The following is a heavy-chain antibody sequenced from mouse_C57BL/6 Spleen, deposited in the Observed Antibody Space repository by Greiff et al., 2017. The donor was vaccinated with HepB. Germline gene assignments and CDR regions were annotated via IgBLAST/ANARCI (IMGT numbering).Heavy chain of an antibody. D-gene: IGHD2-5*01. CDR1: GFSLTSYG. J-gene: IGHJ4*01. CDR2: IWSDGST. V-gene: IGHV2-6*03. Sequence: VMLVESGPGLVAPSQSLSITCTVSGFSLTSYGVHWVRQPPGKGLEWLVVIWSDGSTTYNSALKSRLSISKDNSKSQVFLKMNSLQTDDTAMYYCARGSNYDYYAMDYWGQGTSVTVSS. CDR3: ARGSNYDYYAMDY.